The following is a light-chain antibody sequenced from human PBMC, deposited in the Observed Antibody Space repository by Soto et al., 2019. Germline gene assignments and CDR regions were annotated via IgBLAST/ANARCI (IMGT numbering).Light chain of an antibody. J-gene: IGKJ1*01. Sequence: QISQSPSTPSASLGDRVTITCRASEIIRNWLAWYQQKPGKAPKLLIYKASTLESGVPSRFSGSGSGTEFTLTISSLQPDDFATYYCQQYNSNSRTFGQGTKVDIK. V-gene: IGKV1-5*03. CDR2: KAS. CDR1: EIIRNW. CDR3: QQYNSNSRT.